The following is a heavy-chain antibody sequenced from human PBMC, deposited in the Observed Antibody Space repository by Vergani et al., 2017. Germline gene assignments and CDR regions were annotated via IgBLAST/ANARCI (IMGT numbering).Heavy chain of an antibody. Sequence: QVQLVQSGAEVKKPGASVKVSCKASGYTFTSYGISWVRQAPGQGLEWMGWISAYNGNTNYAQKLQGRVTMTTDTSTSTAYMELRSLRSDDTAVDYCAGRYGSGSSDYYYYVDFGGKGTTVTVS. D-gene: IGHD3-10*01. V-gene: IGHV1-18*01. CDR1: GYTFTSYG. J-gene: IGHJ6*03. CDR2: ISAYNGNT. CDR3: AGRYGSGSSDYYYYVDF.